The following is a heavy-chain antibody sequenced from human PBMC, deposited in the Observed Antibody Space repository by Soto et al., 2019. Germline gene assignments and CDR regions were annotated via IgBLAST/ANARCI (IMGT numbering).Heavy chain of an antibody. CDR2: ISFDGSKE. CDR3: AKSRASMVRGVVLYYGMDV. Sequence: QVQLVESGGGVVQPGRSLRLSCAASGFTFSSYGMHWVRQAPGKGLEWVTVISFDGSKEYYADSVKGRFTISRDNSKNTLYLQMNSLTIEDTAVHYCAKSRASMVRGVVLYYGMDVWGHGTTVSVSS. V-gene: IGHV3-30*18. D-gene: IGHD3-10*01. CDR1: GFTFSSYG. J-gene: IGHJ6*02.